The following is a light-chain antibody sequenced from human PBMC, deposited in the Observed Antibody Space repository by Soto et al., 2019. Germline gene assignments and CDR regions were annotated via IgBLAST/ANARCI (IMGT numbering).Light chain of an antibody. CDR3: SSSGSTSTRYV. CDR2: EVR. CDR1: SSDVGGYNY. Sequence: QSALAQPASVSGSPGQSITISCSETSSDVGGYNYVSWYQQHPGKAPKLMIYEVRNRPSGVSNRFSGSKSGNTASLTISGLQAQDEGDYICSSSGSTSTRYVFGTGTKLTVL. V-gene: IGLV2-14*01. J-gene: IGLJ1*01.